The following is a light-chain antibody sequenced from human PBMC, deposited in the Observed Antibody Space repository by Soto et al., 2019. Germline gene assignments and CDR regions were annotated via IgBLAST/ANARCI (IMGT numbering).Light chain of an antibody. CDR1: SSGAGGYNY. Sequence: QSALTQPASVSGSPGQSITISCTGTSSGAGGYNYVSWYQQHPGKVPKLMIHDVSSRPSGVSNRFSGSKSGSTASLTISGLQAEDEADYYCSSFTTSSTTIFGGGTQLTVL. CDR3: SSFTTSSTTI. V-gene: IGLV2-14*01. CDR2: DVS. J-gene: IGLJ2*01.